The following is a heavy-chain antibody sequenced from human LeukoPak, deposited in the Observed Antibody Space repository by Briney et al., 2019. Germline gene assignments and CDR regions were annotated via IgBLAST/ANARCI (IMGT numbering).Heavy chain of an antibody. J-gene: IGHJ4*02. CDR2: ISGSGGST. CDR3: AKTIAWYYFDY. V-gene: IGHV3-23*01. CDR1: GFTFSSYG. D-gene: IGHD3-3*02. Sequence: EGSLRLSCAASGFTFSSYGMSWVRQAPGKGLEWVSAISGSGGSTYYADSVKGRFTIPRDNSKNTLYLQMNSLRAEDTAVYYCAKTIAWYYFDYWGQGILVTVSS.